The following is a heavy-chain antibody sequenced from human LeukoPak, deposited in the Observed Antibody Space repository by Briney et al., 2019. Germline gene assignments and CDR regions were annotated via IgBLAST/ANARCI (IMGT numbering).Heavy chain of an antibody. CDR3: ARDGSLSGGSDAFDI. Sequence: PGGSLRLSCAASGFTFSSYSMNWVRQAPGKGLEWVSSISSSSSYIYYADSVKGRFTISRDNAKNSLYLQMNSLRAEDTAVYYCARDGSLSGGSDAFDIWGQGTMVTVSS. CDR1: GFTFSSYS. J-gene: IGHJ3*02. D-gene: IGHD3-10*01. CDR2: ISSSSSYI. V-gene: IGHV3-21*01.